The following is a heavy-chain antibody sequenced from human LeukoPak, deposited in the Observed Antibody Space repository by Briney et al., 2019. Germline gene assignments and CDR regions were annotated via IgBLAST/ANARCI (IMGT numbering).Heavy chain of an antibody. V-gene: IGHV4-31*03. Sequence: SQTLSLTCTVSGGSISSGGYYWSWIRQHPGTGLEWIGYIYYSGSTYYNPSLKSRVTISVDTSKNQFSLKLSSVTAADTAVYYCARGRITMISTHLMGGYFDYWGQGTLVTVSS. CDR3: ARGRITMISTHLMGGYFDY. D-gene: IGHD3-22*01. CDR2: IYYSGST. CDR1: GGSISSGGYY. J-gene: IGHJ4*02.